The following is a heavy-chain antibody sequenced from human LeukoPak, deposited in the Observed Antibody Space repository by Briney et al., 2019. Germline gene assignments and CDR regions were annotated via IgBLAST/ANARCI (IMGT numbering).Heavy chain of an antibody. CDR2: IDHSGST. CDR1: GGSFSGHY. CDR3: ARAPYLSSGS. J-gene: IGHJ3*01. D-gene: IGHD3-22*01. Sequence: SETLSLTCAVYGGSFSGHYWSWIRQPPGKGLDWIGEIDHSGSTNYNPYLKSRVTISLDTSKNQFSLKLSSVTAADTAVYYCARAPYLSSGSWGQGILVAVSS. V-gene: IGHV4-34*01.